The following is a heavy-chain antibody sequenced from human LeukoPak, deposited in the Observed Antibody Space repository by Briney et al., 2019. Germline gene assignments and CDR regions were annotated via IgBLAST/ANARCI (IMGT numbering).Heavy chain of an antibody. V-gene: IGHV4-34*01. CDR1: GGSFSGYY. D-gene: IGHD5-18*01. CDR3: ARGSLYSYGDYFDY. CDR2: INHSGST. Sequence: PSETLSLTCAVYGGSFSGYYWSWIRQPPGKGLEWIGEINHSGSTNYNPSLKSRVTISVDTSKNQFSLKLSSVTAADTAVYYCARGSLYSYGDYFDYWGQGTLVTVSS. J-gene: IGHJ4*02.